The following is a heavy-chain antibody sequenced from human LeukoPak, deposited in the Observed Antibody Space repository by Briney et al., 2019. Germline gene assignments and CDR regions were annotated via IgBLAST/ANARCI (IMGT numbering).Heavy chain of an antibody. V-gene: IGHV1-2*06. CDR1: GYTFTGYY. D-gene: IGHD1-14*01. CDR2: INPNSGGT. J-gene: IGHJ4*02. CDR3: ARGPADLTGNFDY. Sequence: ASVKVSCKASGYTFTGYYMHWVRQAPGQGLEWMGRINPNSGGTNYAQKFQGKVTMTRDTSISTAYMEMSWLRSDDTAVYYCARGPADLTGNFDYWGQGTLVAVPS.